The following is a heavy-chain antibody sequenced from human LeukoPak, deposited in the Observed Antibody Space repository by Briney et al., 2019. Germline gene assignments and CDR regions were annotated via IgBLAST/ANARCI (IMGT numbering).Heavy chain of an antibody. Sequence: GGSLRLSCAASEFTLTTYWMAWVRQAPGKGLEWVANIKQDSNETNYMDSVKGRFTISRDNGMNSLCLQMNSLRAEDTAVYYCARISHSSSWYFDLWGRGTLVFVSS. V-gene: IGHV3-7*01. CDR2: IKQDSNET. D-gene: IGHD2-2*01. J-gene: IGHJ2*01. CDR1: EFTLTTYW. CDR3: ARISHSSSWYFDL.